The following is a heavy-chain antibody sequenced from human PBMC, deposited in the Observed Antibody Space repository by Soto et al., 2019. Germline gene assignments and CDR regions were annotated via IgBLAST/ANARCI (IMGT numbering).Heavy chain of an antibody. CDR2: IVPIYRTA. CDR1: GGTFSSYR. D-gene: IGHD6-13*01. V-gene: IGHV1-69*13. Sequence: VASVKVSCKASGGTFSSYRINWVRQAPGQGLEWVGGIVPIYRTADYAQKFQGRVTITADESERTSYMELRSLKSQDTAVYYCVRDSGAKLSSSWGQGTLVTVSS. CDR3: VRDSGAKLSSS. J-gene: IGHJ4*02.